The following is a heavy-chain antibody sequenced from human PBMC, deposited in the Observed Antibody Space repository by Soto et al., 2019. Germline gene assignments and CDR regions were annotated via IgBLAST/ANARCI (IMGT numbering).Heavy chain of an antibody. Sequence: SETLSLTCTVSGGSICSGGYDGSWIRQHPGKGLEWIGYIYYSGSTYYNPSLKSRVTISVDTSKNQYSLKLSSVTAADTAVYYCARDSEYSSSSAYYYYYMDVWGKGTTVTVSS. CDR1: GGSICSGGYD. CDR3: ARDSEYSSSSAYYYYYMDV. J-gene: IGHJ6*03. V-gene: IGHV4-31*03. D-gene: IGHD6-6*01. CDR2: IYYSGST.